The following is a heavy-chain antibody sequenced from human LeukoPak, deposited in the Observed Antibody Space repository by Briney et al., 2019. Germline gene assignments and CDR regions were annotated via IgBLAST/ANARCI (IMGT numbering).Heavy chain of an antibody. Sequence: PGGSLRLSCAASVFTFSNAWMNWGRQAPGKGLEWVSYISSGSTIYDADSVKGRFTISRANAKNSLYLQMNSLRAEDTAVYYCARESIAVAGAPFDYWGQGTLVTVSS. CDR1: VFTFSNAW. J-gene: IGHJ4*02. V-gene: IGHV3-69-1*02. CDR2: ISSGSTI. CDR3: ARESIAVAGAPFDY. D-gene: IGHD6-19*01.